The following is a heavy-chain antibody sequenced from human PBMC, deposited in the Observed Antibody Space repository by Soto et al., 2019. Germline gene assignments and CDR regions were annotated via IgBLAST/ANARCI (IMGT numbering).Heavy chain of an antibody. CDR2: IYYSGYT. J-gene: IGHJ6*02. CDR3: ARDRDILVVPVDKRRHFSYHGLDV. Sequence: SETLSLTCSVSGGSLSSYYWSWIRQPPGKGLEWIGYIYYSGYTHSNPSLKSRVTMSVDTSKNQFSLRVTSVTAADTAVYYCARDRDILVVPVDKRRHFSYHGLDVWGQGTAVTVSS. CDR1: GGSLSSYY. D-gene: IGHD2-15*01. V-gene: IGHV4-59*01.